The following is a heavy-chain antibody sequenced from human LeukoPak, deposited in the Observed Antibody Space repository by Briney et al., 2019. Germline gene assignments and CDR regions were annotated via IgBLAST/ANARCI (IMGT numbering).Heavy chain of an antibody. J-gene: IGHJ4*02. V-gene: IGHV1-69*13. Sequence: SVKVSCKASGGTFSSYAISWVRQAPGQGLEWMGGIIPIFGTANYAQKFQGRVTITADESTSTAYTELSSLRSEDTAVYYCATHYDFWQPFQGGFDYWGQGTLVTVSS. CDR3: ATHYDFWQPFQGGFDY. CDR2: IIPIFGTA. CDR1: GGTFSSYA. D-gene: IGHD3-3*01.